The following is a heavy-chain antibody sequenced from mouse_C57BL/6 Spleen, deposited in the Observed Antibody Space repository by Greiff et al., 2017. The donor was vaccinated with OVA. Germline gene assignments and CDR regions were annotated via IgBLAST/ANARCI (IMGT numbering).Heavy chain of an antibody. CDR1: GYSITSGYY. J-gene: IGHJ2*01. V-gene: IGHV3-6*01. CDR3: ASLWSLYFDY. Sequence: EVKLVESGPGLVKPSQSLSLTCSVTGYSITSGYYWNWIRQFPGNKLEWMGYISYDGSNNYNPSLKNRISITRDTSKNQFFLKLNSVTTEDTATYYCASLWSLYFDYWGQGTTLTVSS. CDR2: ISYDGSN. D-gene: IGHD1-1*02.